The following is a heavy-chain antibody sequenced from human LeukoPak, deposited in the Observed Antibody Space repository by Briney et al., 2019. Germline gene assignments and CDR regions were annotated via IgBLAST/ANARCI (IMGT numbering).Heavy chain of an antibody. Sequence: GGSLRLSCAASGFTVSSNYMSWVRQAPGKGLEWVSVIYSGGSTYYADSVKGRFTISRDNAKNSLYLQMNSLRAEDTAVYYCARGGTRGEMTFDYWGQGTLVTVSS. V-gene: IGHV3-66*01. CDR1: GFTVSSNY. J-gene: IGHJ4*02. D-gene: IGHD2-2*01. CDR3: ARGGTRGEMTFDY. CDR2: IYSGGST.